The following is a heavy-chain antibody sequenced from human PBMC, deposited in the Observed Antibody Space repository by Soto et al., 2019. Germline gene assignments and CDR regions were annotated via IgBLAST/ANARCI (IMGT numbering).Heavy chain of an antibody. Sequence: VQVVESGGGLVQPGGSLRLSCAASGFTVSTKYMSWVRQAPGKGLEWVSVIYSGGSTFYADSVRGRFTISRDNSTNTVNLQMNSLRAEDTAVYYCARDPWAADYWGQGTLVTVSS. D-gene: IGHD3-16*01. CDR2: IYSGGST. CDR3: ARDPWAADY. V-gene: IGHV3-66*01. CDR1: GFTVSTKY. J-gene: IGHJ4*02.